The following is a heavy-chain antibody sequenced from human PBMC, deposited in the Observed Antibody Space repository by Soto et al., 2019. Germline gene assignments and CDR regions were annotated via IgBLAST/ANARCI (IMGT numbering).Heavy chain of an antibody. CDR2: IYRSGST. CDR1: GFIVSSNY. Sequence: EVQLVETGGGLIQPGGSLRLSCAASGFIVSSNYMSWVRQAPGKGLEWVSVIYRSGSTYHADSVKGRFTISRDNSKNTLFLQMNSLRAEDTAVYYCARHDGYNSRIDYWGQGTLVTVSS. J-gene: IGHJ4*02. V-gene: IGHV3-53*02. CDR3: ARHDGYNSRIDY. D-gene: IGHD1-1*01.